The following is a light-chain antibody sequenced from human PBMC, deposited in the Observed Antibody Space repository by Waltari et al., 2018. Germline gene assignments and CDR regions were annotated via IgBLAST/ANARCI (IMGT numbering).Light chain of an antibody. CDR2: EGN. J-gene: IGLJ3*02. V-gene: IGLV2-23*01. CDR3: CSYAGSSTWV. CDR1: SSDVGSYNQ. Sequence: QSALTQPASVSGSPGQSINISCTGTSSDVGSYNQVSWYQQHPGKAPKLIIYEGNKWPSGVSNRFSGSKSGTTASLTISGLQADDEADYYCCSYAGSSTWVFGGGTKLTVL.